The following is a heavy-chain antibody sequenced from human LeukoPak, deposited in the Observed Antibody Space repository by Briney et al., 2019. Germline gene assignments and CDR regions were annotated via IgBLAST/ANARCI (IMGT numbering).Heavy chain of an antibody. V-gene: IGHV3-64D*09. CDR3: VIALRIAARDYFDF. CDR1: GFTFSSSG. CDR2: ISSNGGST. D-gene: IGHD6-6*01. J-gene: IGHJ4*02. Sequence: GGSLRLSCSASGFTFSSSGMHWVRQAPGKGLEFVSAISSNGGSTYYADSVKGRFTISRDNSKDTLYLQMSSLRAEDTAVYYCVIALRIAARDYFDFWGQGTLVTVSS.